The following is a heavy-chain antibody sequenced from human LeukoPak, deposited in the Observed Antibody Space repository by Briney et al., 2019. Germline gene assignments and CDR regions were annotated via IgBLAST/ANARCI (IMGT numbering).Heavy chain of an antibody. V-gene: IGHV3-74*01. CDR3: AKDHYWSIDY. D-gene: IGHD3-3*01. CDR1: GFMLSSTW. CDR2: IKGDGIST. J-gene: IGHJ4*02. Sequence: SGGSLRLSCAASGFMLSSTWMHWVRHAPGQGLVWVSRIKGDGISTNYADSVKGRFTISRDIAKNTLYLQMNSLRAEDTGVYYCAKDHYWSIDYWGRGTLVTVSS.